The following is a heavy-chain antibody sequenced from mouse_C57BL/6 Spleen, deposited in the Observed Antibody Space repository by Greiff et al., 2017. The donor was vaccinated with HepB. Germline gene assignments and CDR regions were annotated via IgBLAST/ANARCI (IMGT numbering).Heavy chain of an antibody. J-gene: IGHJ2*01. V-gene: IGHV1-50*01. CDR3: ARSGHSSGALDY. D-gene: IGHD3-2*02. CDR1: GYTFTSYW. Sequence: QVQLQQPGAELVRPGSSVKLSCKASGYTFTSYWMQWVKQRPGQGLEWIGEIDPSDSYTNYNQKFKGKATLTVDTSSSTAYMQLSSLTSEDSAVYYCARSGHSSGALDYWGQGTTLTVSS. CDR2: IDPSDSYT.